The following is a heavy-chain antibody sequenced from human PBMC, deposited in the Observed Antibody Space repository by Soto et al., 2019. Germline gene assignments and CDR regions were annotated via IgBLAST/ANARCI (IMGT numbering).Heavy chain of an antibody. CDR2: IYYSGST. CDR3: ASSLGGATWGFDY. D-gene: IGHD1-26*01. V-gene: IGHV4-30-4*01. J-gene: IGHJ4*02. CDR1: GGSIGSGDYY. Sequence: SETLSLTCTVSGGSIGSGDYYWSWIRQPPGKGLEWIGYIYYSGSTYYNPSLKSRVTISVDTSKNQFSLKLSSVTAADTAVYYCASSLGGATWGFDYWGQGTLVTVSS.